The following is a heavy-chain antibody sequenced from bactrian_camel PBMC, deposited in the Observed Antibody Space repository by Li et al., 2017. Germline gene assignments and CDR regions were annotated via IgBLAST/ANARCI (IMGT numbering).Heavy chain of an antibody. CDR3: AAAPAPIWGTKLQAHDFGY. Sequence: HVQLVESGGGSVQSGGSLRLSCAASGFIVSRYCLGWFRQAPGTQREGIAAISTTAGRTIYADSVKGRFTISQDNAKNTVYLQMNSLKPEDTAMYYCAAAPAPIWGTKLQAHDFGYWGQGTQVTVS. V-gene: IGHV3S53*01. CDR1: GFIVSRYC. J-gene: IGHJ6*01. D-gene: IGHD5*01. CDR2: ISTTAGRT.